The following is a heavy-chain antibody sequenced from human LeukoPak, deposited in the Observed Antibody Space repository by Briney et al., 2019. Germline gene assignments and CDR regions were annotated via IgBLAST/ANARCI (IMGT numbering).Heavy chain of an antibody. D-gene: IGHD3-10*01. CDR2: IYYSGST. J-gene: IGHJ4*02. CDR1: GGSISSYY. CDR3: ARDPGLYGSGSYYLDY. V-gene: IGHV4-59*12. Sequence: SETLSLTCTVSGGSISSYYWSWIRQPPGKGLEWIGYIYYSGSTNYNPSLKSRVTISVDTSKNQFSLKLSSVTAADTAVYYCARDPGLYGSGSYYLDYWGQGTLVTVSS.